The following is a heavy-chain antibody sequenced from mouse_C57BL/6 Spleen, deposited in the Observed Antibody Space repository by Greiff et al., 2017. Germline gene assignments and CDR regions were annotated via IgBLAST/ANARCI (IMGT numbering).Heavy chain of an antibody. D-gene: IGHD4-1*01. CDR2: ISGGGGNT. Sequence: EVKLMESGGGLVKPGGSLKLSCAASGFTFSSYTMSGVRQTPEKRLEWVATISGGGGNTYYPDSVKGRFTIYRDNAKNTLYLQMSSLRSEDTALYYCARLLGRADFDYWGQGTTLTVSS. V-gene: IGHV5-9*01. CDR1: GFTFSSYT. J-gene: IGHJ2*01. CDR3: ARLLGRADFDY.